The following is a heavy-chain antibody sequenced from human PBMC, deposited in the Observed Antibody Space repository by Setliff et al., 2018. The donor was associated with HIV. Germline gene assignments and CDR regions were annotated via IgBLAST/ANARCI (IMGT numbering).Heavy chain of an antibody. Sequence: ASVKVSCKASGYTLSSHYIHWVRQAPGQGLEWVGRINPNSGDTNYAQKFQGRVTMTRDTSISTAYMELSRLRSDDTAVYYCARRGRQQSDAFDIWGQGTMVTVSS. V-gene: IGHV1-2*06. D-gene: IGHD6-13*01. CDR1: GYTLSSHY. J-gene: IGHJ3*02. CDR3: ARRGRQQSDAFDI. CDR2: INPNSGDT.